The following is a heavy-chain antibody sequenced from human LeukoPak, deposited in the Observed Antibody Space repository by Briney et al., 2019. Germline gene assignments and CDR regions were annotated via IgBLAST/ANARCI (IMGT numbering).Heavy chain of an antibody. CDR3: ARGGVEMSFFDY. CDR2: IYTSGST. V-gene: IGHV4-61*02. D-gene: IGHD5-24*01. Sequence: SQTLSLTCTVSHGSISSGSYYWSWIRQPAGKGLEWIGRIYTSGSTNYNPSLKSRVTISVDTSKNQFSLKLSSVTAADTAVYYCARGGVEMSFFDYWGQGTLVTVSS. J-gene: IGHJ4*02. CDR1: HGSISSGSYY.